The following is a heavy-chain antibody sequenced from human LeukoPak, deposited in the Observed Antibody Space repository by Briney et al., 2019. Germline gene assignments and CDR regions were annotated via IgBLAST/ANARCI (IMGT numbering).Heavy chain of an antibody. J-gene: IGHJ6*02. CDR1: GGSISSYY. V-gene: IGHV4-59*01. Sequence: SQTLSLTCTVSGGSISSYYWSWIRQPPGKGLEWIGYIYYSGSTNYNPSLKSQVTISVDTSKNQFSLKLSSVTAADTAVYYCARLQAYYYYGMDVWGQGTTVTVSS. CDR2: IYYSGST. CDR3: ARLQAYYYYGMDV. D-gene: IGHD4-11*01.